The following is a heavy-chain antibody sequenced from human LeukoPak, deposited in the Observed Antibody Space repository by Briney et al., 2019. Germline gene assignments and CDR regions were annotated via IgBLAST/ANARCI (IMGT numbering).Heavy chain of an antibody. Sequence: GGSLRLSCAASGFTFSNYWMSWVRQAPGKGLEWVANIKQDGSEKYYVDSVKGRFTISRDNAKNSLYLQMNSLRAEDTAVYYCAREIAAVYYFDYWGQGTLVTVSS. D-gene: IGHD6-13*01. J-gene: IGHJ4*02. CDR2: IKQDGSEK. CDR1: GFTFSNYW. CDR3: AREIAAVYYFDY. V-gene: IGHV3-7*01.